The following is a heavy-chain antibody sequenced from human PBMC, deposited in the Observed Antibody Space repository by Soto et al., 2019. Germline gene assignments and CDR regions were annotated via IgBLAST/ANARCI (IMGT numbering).Heavy chain of an antibody. CDR2: ISSGTSTI. V-gene: IGHV3-48*01. CDR3: ATEGDSSGWYNWFDP. CDR1: GFTFSSYN. D-gene: IGHD3-22*01. J-gene: IGHJ5*02. Sequence: EVQLAESGGGLVQPGGSLRLSCAASGFTFSSYNMNWVRQAPGKGLEWVSYISSGTSTIYYADSVKGRFTISRDNAKNSLYRQMNSLRAEDTAVYYCATEGDSSGWYNWFDPWGQGTLVTVSS.